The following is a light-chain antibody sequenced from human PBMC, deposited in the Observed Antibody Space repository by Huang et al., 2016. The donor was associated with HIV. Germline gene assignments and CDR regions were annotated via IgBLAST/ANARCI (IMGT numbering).Light chain of an antibody. V-gene: IGKV1-39*01. Sequence: DIQMTQSPSSLSASVGDRVTISCRSSQSFSSSLNWYQQRPGKAPKLLSYAASSLQSGVPSRFSGSGSGTDFSLTINRLQPEDFATYYCQQSDSTPYTFGQGTKLEIK. J-gene: IGKJ2*01. CDR3: QQSDSTPYT. CDR1: QSFSSS. CDR2: AAS.